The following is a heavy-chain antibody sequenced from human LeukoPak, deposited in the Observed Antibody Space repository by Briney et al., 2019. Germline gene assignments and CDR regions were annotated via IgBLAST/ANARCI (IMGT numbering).Heavy chain of an antibody. CDR3: ANALGGGNTWYYFDC. Sequence: GGSLRLSCAASGFTFSSYAMSWVRQAPGKGLEWVSSLSGSGGSPNYANSVKGRFTISRDNSKNTLYLQMNSLRAEDTAVYYCANALGGGNTWYYFDCWGQGTLVTVSS. V-gene: IGHV3-23*01. J-gene: IGHJ4*02. D-gene: IGHD6-13*01. CDR1: GFTFSSYA. CDR2: LSGSGGSP.